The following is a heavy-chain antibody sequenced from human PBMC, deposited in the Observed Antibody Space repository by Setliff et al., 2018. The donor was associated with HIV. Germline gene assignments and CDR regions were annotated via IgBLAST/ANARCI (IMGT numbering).Heavy chain of an antibody. CDR1: GAYISSGSHY. Sequence: SETLSLTCTVSGAYISSGSHYWRWIRQPAGKGLEWIGHIYTSGFTNYNPSLKSRVTISIDTSRNQFSLNLKSVTVADTAVYYCARDRGDTPSRGDIWGQGTTVTVSS. CDR3: ARDRGDTPSRGDI. J-gene: IGHJ3*02. V-gene: IGHV4-61*09. CDR2: IYTSGFT. D-gene: IGHD3-10*01.